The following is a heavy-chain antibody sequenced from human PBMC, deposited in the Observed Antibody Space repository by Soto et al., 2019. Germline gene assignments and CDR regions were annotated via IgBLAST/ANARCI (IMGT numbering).Heavy chain of an antibody. CDR3: ARNYYDSSGYYYY. Sequence: SVKVSCKASGGTFSSYAISWVRQAPGQGLEWMGGIIPTFGTANYAQKFQGRVTITADESTSTAYMELSSLRSEDTAVYYCARNYYDSSGYYYYWGQGTLVTVSS. CDR2: IIPTFGTA. V-gene: IGHV1-69*13. CDR1: GGTFSSYA. D-gene: IGHD3-22*01. J-gene: IGHJ4*02.